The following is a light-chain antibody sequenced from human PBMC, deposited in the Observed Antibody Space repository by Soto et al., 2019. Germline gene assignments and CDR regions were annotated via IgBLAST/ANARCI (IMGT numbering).Light chain of an antibody. CDR2: AAS. CDR1: QGISSY. Sequence: DIQLTQSPSFLSASVGDRVTITCRASQGISSYLAWYQQKPRKAPKLLIYAASTLQSGVPSRFSGSGSGTEFTLTISSLQPEDFATYYCQQLNSYPRALTFGGGTKVDIK. CDR3: QQLNSYPRALT. V-gene: IGKV1-9*01. J-gene: IGKJ4*01.